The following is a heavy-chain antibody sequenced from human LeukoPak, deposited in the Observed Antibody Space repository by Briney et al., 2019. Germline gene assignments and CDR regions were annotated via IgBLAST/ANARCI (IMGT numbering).Heavy chain of an antibody. J-gene: IGHJ4*02. V-gene: IGHV4-4*07. CDR3: ARGRYSSSPEYFDY. CDR1: GGSISSYY. D-gene: IGHD6-6*01. Sequence: PSETLSLTCTVSGGSISSYYWSWIRQPAGKGLEWIGRIYTSGSTNYNPSLKSRVTISVDKSKNQFSLKLSSVIAADTAVYYCARGRYSSSPEYFDYWGQGTLVTVSS. CDR2: IYTSGST.